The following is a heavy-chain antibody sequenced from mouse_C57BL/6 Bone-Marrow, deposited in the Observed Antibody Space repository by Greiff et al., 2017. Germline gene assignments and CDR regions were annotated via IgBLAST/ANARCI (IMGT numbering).Heavy chain of an antibody. CDR1: GYAFTNYL. D-gene: IGHD2-3*01. Sequence: VQLQQSGAELVRPGTSVKVSCKASGYAFTNYLIEWVKQRPGQGLEWIGVINPGSGGTNYNEKVKGKATLTADKSSSTAYMQRSRLTSEDSAVYFCARDGYYGLFAYWGQGTLVTVSA. CDR3: ARDGYYGLFAY. J-gene: IGHJ3*01. CDR2: INPGSGGT. V-gene: IGHV1-54*01.